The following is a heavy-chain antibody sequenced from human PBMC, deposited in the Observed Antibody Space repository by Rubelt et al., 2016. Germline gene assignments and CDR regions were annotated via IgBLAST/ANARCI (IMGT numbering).Heavy chain of an antibody. J-gene: IGHJ3*02. Sequence: EVQLLESGGGLVQPGGSLRLSCTASGFTFSSNAMSWVRQAPGKGLEWVSAISGSGGNTYYADSVTGRFTLSRDNSKNTLYLQLNRQKAEDTALYYGARSVPANQKNDAFDIWGQGTMVTVSS. CDR2: ISGSGGNT. CDR1: GFTFSSNA. D-gene: IGHD1-14*01. CDR3: ARSVPANQKNDAFDI. V-gene: IGHV3-23*01.